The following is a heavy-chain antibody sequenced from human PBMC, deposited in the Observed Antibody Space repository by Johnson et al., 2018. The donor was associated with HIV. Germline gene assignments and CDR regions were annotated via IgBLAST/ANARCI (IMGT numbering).Heavy chain of an antibody. CDR1: GFTLSDAW. Sequence: VQLVESGGGLVKPGGSLRLSCAASGFTLSDAWMTWVRQAPGKGLEWVSVIYSGGNTYYTDSVKGRFTISRDNSDNTMYLQMNSLRDEDTAVYYCARELRGGHTDAFDIWGQGTMVTVSS. CDR2: IYSGGNT. CDR3: ARELRGGHTDAFDI. D-gene: IGHD5-18*01. V-gene: IGHV3-66*01. J-gene: IGHJ3*02.